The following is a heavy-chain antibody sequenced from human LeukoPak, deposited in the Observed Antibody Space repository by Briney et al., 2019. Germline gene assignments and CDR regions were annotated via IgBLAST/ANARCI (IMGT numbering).Heavy chain of an antibody. CDR1: SGSISSGGYY. D-gene: IGHD3-10*01. V-gene: IGHV4-31*03. CDR3: ARDGSGSYHFDY. Sequence: SQTLSLTCTVSSGSISSGGYYCSWIRQHPGKGLEWIGYIYYSGSTYYNPSLKSRVTISVDTSKNQFSLKLSSVTAADTAVYYCARDGSGSYHFDYWGQGTLVTVSS. J-gene: IGHJ4*02. CDR2: IYYSGST.